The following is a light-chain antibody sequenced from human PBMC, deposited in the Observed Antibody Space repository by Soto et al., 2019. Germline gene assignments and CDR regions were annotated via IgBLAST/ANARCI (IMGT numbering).Light chain of an antibody. CDR3: RSYTDSSHSV. J-gene: IGLJ1*01. CDR1: TSDLAIYNC. Sequence: QTGSVSGSPGQSIPIASTATTSDLAIYNCVSWYQQQPGKAAKLMIYQVTNRASGVSNRFAGSTSGNTASLTISGLQAEDEADYYCRSYTDSSHSVFGTGAKVTVL. V-gene: IGLV2-14*01. CDR2: QVT.